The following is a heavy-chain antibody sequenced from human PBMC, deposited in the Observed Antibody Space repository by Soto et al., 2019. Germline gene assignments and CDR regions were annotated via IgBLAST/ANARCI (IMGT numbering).Heavy chain of an antibody. CDR3: ARGGIAAAAPPDY. Sequence: SETLSLTCTVSGGSITSYYWSWIRQPPGKGLEWIGEISHSGSTNYSPSLRGRVTISVDKSKNQFSLKLTSVTAADTAVYYCARGGIAAAAPPDYWGQGTLVTVSS. J-gene: IGHJ4*02. D-gene: IGHD6-13*01. V-gene: IGHV4-59*12. CDR2: ISHSGST. CDR1: GGSITSYY.